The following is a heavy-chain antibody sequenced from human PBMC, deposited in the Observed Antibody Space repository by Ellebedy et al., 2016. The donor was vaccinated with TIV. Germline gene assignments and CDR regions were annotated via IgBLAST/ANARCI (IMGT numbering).Heavy chain of an antibody. CDR3: VLDAADNGGKLDY. Sequence: GESLKISCAASGFTFSSYGIHWVRQAPGKGLEWVTIISYDGSNAFYADSVKGRFTISRDNSKNTLFLQMNSLRAEDTAVYYCVLDAADNGGKLDYWGQGALVTVSS. J-gene: IGHJ4*02. CDR2: ISYDGSNA. CDR1: GFTFSSYG. D-gene: IGHD4-23*01. V-gene: IGHV3-30*03.